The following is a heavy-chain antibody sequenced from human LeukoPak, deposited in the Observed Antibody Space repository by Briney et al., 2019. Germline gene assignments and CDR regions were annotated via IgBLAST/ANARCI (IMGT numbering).Heavy chain of an antibody. CDR1: GFTFSSYA. CDR3: AIDTIIAAADFDY. J-gene: IGHJ4*02. CDR2: ISGSGGST. V-gene: IGHV3-23*01. D-gene: IGHD6-13*01. Sequence: GGSLRLSCAASGFTFSSYAMSWVRPAPGKGLEGVSAISGSGGSTYYADSVKGRFTISRDNSKNTLYLQMNSLRAEDTAVYYCAIDTIIAAADFDYWGQGTLVTVSS.